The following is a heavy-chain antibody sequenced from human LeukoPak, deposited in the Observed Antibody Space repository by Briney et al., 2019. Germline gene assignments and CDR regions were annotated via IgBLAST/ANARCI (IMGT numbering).Heavy chain of an antibody. J-gene: IGHJ4*02. CDR3: ARGQGFGWYYFDY. V-gene: IGHV4-61*01. D-gene: IGHD6-19*01. CDR1: VGSVSSGSNC. Sequence: SEPLSLTCTVSVGSVSSGSNCWGWIRQPPGKGLEWIGYIYYSGSTNYNPSLKSRVTISVDTAKNQFSLRLISVTAADTAVYYWARGQGFGWYYFDYWGQGTLVTVSS. CDR2: IYYSGST.